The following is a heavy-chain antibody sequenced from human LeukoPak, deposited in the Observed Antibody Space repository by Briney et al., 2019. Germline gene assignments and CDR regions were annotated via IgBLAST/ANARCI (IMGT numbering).Heavy chain of an antibody. D-gene: IGHD4-17*01. CDR2: ISGSGGST. CDR1: GFTFSSYA. CDR3: AKAADDYGVPIMVFDY. Sequence: PGGSLRLSCAASGFTFSSYAMSWVRQAPGKGLEWVSAISGSGGSTYYADSVKGRFTISRDNSKNTLYLQMNSLRAEDTAVYYCAKAADDYGVPIMVFDYWGQGTLVTVSS. J-gene: IGHJ4*02. V-gene: IGHV3-23*01.